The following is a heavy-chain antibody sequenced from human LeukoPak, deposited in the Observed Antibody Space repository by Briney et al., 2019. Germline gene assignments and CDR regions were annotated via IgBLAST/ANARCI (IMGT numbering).Heavy chain of an antibody. Sequence: GASVKVSCKASGYTFTSYGISWVRQAPGQGLGWMGRIIPIFGIANYAQKFQGRVTITADKSTSTAYMELSSLRSEDTAVYYCARLLVDTANKFAEHYFDYWGQGTLVTVSS. D-gene: IGHD5-18*01. CDR2: IIPIFGIA. CDR3: ARLLVDTANKFAEHYFDY. J-gene: IGHJ4*02. V-gene: IGHV1-69*04. CDR1: GYTFTSYG.